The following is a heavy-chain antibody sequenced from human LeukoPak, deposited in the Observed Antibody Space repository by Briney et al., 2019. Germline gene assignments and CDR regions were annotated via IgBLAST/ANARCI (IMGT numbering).Heavy chain of an antibody. CDR3: ARDQEGFDY. V-gene: IGHV1-46*01. J-gene: IGHJ4*02. Sequence: ASVKVSCKASGYTFTNNYLHWVRQAPGQGLEWMGMIYPRDGSTSYAQNFQGRVTVTRDTSTTTVHMELRGLRSEDTAVYYCARDQEGFDYWGQGTLVTVSS. CDR2: IYPRDGST. CDR1: GYTFTNNY.